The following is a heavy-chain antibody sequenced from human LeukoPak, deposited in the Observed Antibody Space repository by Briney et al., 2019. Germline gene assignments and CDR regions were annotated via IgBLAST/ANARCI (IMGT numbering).Heavy chain of an antibody. V-gene: IGHV3-23*01. Sequence: PGGSLRLSRAASGFTFSSYATSWVRQAPGEGLEWVSAISTNGGSTYFADSAKGRFTITRDNSKNTLSLEMNSLRPEDTAVYYCVKGSAGSRPHYFDYWGQGTLLTVSS. D-gene: IGHD6-13*01. J-gene: IGHJ4*02. CDR1: GFTFSSYA. CDR3: VKGSAGSRPHYFDY. CDR2: ISTNGGST.